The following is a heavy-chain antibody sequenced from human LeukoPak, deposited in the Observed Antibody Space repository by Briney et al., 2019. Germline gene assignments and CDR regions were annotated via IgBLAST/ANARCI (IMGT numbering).Heavy chain of an antibody. J-gene: IGHJ4*02. CDR3: AVSPYYYDSSGRLFDY. V-gene: IGHV4-34*01. CDR2: INHSGST. Sequence: SETLSLTCAVYGGSFSGYYWSWIRQPPGKGLEWIGEINHSGSTTYNPSLKSRVTISVDTSKNQFSLKLSSVTAADTAVYYCAVSPYYYDSSGRLFDYWGQGTLVTVSS. D-gene: IGHD3-22*01. CDR1: GGSFSGYY.